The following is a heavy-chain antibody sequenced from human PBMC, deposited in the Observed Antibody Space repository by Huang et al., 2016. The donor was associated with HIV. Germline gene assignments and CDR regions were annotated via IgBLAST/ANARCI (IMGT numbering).Heavy chain of an antibody. D-gene: IGHD3-3*01. V-gene: IGHV1-2*05. Sequence: QVQLVQSGTEMKKPGASVTVSCKASGYTFTGYHIHWVRQAPGQGLEWRGRINPNTGDTNYAQKFQGRVTMTRDTSISTAYMEVSRLRSDDTVVYYCARGEPTYYDFWSGYSGLDYWGQGTLVTVSS. CDR3: ARGEPTYYDFWSGYSGLDY. J-gene: IGHJ4*02. CDR2: INPNTGDT. CDR1: GYTFTGYH.